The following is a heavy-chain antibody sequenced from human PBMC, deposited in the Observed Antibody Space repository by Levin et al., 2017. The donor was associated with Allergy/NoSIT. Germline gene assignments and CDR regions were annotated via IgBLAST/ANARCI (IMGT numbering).Heavy chain of an antibody. CDR1: GYTFTGYY. D-gene: IGHD3-3*01. Sequence: ASVKVSCKASGYTFTGYYMHWVRQAPGQGLEWMGWINPNSGGTNYAQKFQGRVTMTRDTSISTAYMELSRLRSDDTAVYYCARTLNYDFWSGYHYLFDYWGQGTLVTVSS. V-gene: IGHV1-2*02. J-gene: IGHJ4*02. CDR3: ARTLNYDFWSGYHYLFDY. CDR2: INPNSGGT.